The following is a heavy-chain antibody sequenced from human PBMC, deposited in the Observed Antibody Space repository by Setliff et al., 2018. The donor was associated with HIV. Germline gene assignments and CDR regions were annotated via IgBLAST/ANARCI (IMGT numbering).Heavy chain of an antibody. CDR1: GYSISSGYY. CDR3: ASITGSTIDY. D-gene: IGHD1-7*01. V-gene: IGHV4-38-2*02. Sequence: SETLSLTCTVSGYSISSGYYWSWIRQPPGKGLEWIGEINHSGSTNYNPSLKSRVTISVDTSKNQFSLKLSSVTAADTAAYYCASITGSTIDYWGQGTLVTVSS. CDR2: INHSGST. J-gene: IGHJ4*02.